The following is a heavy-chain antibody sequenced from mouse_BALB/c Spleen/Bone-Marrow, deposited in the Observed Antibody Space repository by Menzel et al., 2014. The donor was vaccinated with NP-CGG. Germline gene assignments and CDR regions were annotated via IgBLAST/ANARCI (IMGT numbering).Heavy chain of an antibody. Sequence: VQLQQSGAELVKPGASVKLSCTASGFNIKDTYMHWVKQRPEQGLEWIGRIDPANGNTKYDPKFQGKATITADTSSNTAYLQLSSLTSKDTAVYYCAAYYDGSSYGFAYWGQGTLVTVSA. D-gene: IGHD1-1*01. V-gene: IGHV14-3*02. J-gene: IGHJ3*01. CDR1: GFNIKDTY. CDR3: AAYYDGSSYGFAY. CDR2: IDPANGNT.